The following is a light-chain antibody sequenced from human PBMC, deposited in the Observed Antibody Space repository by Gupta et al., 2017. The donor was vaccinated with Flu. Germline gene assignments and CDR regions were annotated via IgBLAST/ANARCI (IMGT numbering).Light chain of an antibody. V-gene: IGLV2-14*01. Sequence: QSALTQPASVSGSPGQSITISCTGTSSDVGGSNYVSWYQQHPGKPPKLIIYDVTNRPSGVSSRFSGSKSGNTASLTISGLEAEDESDYFCSSYTSTNTFYVFGTGTKVTVL. CDR1: SSDVGGSNY. J-gene: IGLJ1*01. CDR2: DVT. CDR3: SSYTSTNTFYV.